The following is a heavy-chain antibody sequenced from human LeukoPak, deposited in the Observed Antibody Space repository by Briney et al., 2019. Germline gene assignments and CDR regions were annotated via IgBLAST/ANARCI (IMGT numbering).Heavy chain of an antibody. CDR2: IYHSGST. CDR3: ARDTTRARYSSD. V-gene: IGHV4-4*02. J-gene: IGHJ4*02. CDR1: GGSISSNNW. Sequence: SGTLSLTCAVPGGSISSNNWWSWVRQPPGKGLEWIGEIYHSGSTNYNPSVKSRVTISVDKSKNQFSLKLSSVTAADTAVYYCARDTTRARYSSDWGQGTLVTVPS. D-gene: IGHD6-25*01.